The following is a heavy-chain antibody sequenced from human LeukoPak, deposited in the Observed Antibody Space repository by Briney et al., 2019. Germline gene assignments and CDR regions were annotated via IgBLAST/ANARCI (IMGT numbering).Heavy chain of an antibody. J-gene: IGHJ6*02. V-gene: IGHV6-1*01. CDR2: TYFRSKWYN. Sequence: SQTLSLTCAISGATVSSNSAAWNWIRQSPSRGLEWLGRTYFRSKWYNDYAESVKGRISINPDTSKNQFSLQLNSVNPEDTAVCYCARAYGMDVWGQGTTVTVSS. CDR3: ARAYGMDV. CDR1: GATVSSNSAA.